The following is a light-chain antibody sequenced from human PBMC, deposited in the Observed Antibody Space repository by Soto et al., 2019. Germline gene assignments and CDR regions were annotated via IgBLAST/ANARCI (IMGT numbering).Light chain of an antibody. CDR3: QQRSNWPIT. CDR1: QSVSSN. CDR2: DAS. V-gene: IGKV3-11*01. Sequence: GERATLSCRANQSVSSNLAWYQQKPGQAPRLLIYDASTRATGIPARFSGSGSGTDFTLTIGSLEPEDFAIYYCQQRSNWPITCGQGTRLEI. J-gene: IGKJ5*01.